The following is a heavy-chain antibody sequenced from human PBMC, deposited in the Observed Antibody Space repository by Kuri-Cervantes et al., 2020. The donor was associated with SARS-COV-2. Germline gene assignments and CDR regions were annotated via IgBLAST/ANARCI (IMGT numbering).Heavy chain of an antibody. D-gene: IGHD3-16*01. J-gene: IGHJ6*03. CDR3: ARVGDRYYYYYYMDV. V-gene: IGHV3-23*01. CDR2: ISGSGGST. Sequence: GGSLRLSCAASGFTFSSYAMSWVRQAPGKGLEWVSAISGSGGSTYYADSVKGRFTISRDNAKNSLYLQMNSLRAEDTAVYYCARVGDRYYYYYYMDVWGKGTTVTVSS. CDR1: GFTFSSYA.